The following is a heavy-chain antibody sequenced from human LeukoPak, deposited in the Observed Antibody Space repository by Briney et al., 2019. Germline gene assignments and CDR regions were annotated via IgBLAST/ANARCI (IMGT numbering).Heavy chain of an antibody. J-gene: IGHJ5*02. CDR3: ARAALFRWFDP. CDR1: GGSISSSSYY. D-gene: IGHD2/OR15-2a*01. CDR2: IYYSGST. Sequence: SETLSLTCTVSGGSISSSSYYWGWIRQPPGKGLEWIGYIYYSGSTYYNPSLKSRVTISVDTSKNQFSLKLSSVTAADTAVYYCARAALFRWFDPWGQGTLVTVSS. V-gene: IGHV4-31*03.